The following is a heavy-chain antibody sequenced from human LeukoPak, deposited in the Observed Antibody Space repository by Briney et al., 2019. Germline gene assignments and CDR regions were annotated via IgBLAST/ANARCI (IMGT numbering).Heavy chain of an antibody. CDR2: IFHSGST. J-gene: IGHJ3*02. V-gene: IGHV4-38-2*02. D-gene: IGHD3-10*01. CDR3: ARDGSGSYLPFDI. CDR1: AHSISSGYY. Sequence: KPSETLSLTCTVSAHSISSGYYWGWIRQPPGKGLAWIGSIFHSGSTYYNPSLKSRLSISIDTSKNQFSLKLSSVTAADTAVYYCARDGSGSYLPFDIWGQGTMVTVSS.